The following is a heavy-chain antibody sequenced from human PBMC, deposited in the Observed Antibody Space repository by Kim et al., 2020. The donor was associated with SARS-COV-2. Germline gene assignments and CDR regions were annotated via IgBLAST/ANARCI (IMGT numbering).Heavy chain of an antibody. CDR2: THPGDSNT. D-gene: IGHD6-13*01. J-gene: IGHJ6*02. Sequence: GESLKISCKASGYSLTSYWIGWVRQMPGKGLEWMGITHPGDSNTRYSPSFRGQVTIYVDKSIRTAYLQWSSLKASDPAMYFCARQGIADTYYYYGMDVWGQGTTVTVSS. V-gene: IGHV5-51*01. CDR3: ARQGIADTYYYYGMDV. CDR1: GYSLTSYW.